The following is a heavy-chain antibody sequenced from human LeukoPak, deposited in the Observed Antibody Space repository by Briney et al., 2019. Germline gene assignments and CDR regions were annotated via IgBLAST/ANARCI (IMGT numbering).Heavy chain of an antibody. CDR1: GGTFSSYA. J-gene: IGHJ4*02. Sequence: SVKVSCKASGGTFSSYAISWVRQAPGQGLEWMGRIIPILGIANYAQKFQGRVTITADKSTSTAYMELSSLRSEDTAVYYCASLGVVPAAIRQQVVHDIDYWGQGTLVTVSS. CDR2: IIPILGIA. V-gene: IGHV1-69*04. D-gene: IGHD2-2*01. CDR3: ASLGVVPAAIRQQVVHDIDY.